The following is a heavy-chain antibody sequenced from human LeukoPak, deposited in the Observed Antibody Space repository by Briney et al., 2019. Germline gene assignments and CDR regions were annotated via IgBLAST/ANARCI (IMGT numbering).Heavy chain of an antibody. V-gene: IGHV4-34*01. Sequence: PSETLSLTCTVSGGSISGYYWSWIRQPPGKGLEWIGEINHSGSTNYNPSLKSRVTISVDTSKNQFSLKLSSVTAADTAVYYCARGRGGYYYDSSGYYTILWFDYWGQGTLVTVSS. CDR3: ARGRGGYYYDSSGYYTILWFDY. J-gene: IGHJ4*02. CDR1: GGSISGYY. D-gene: IGHD3-22*01. CDR2: INHSGST.